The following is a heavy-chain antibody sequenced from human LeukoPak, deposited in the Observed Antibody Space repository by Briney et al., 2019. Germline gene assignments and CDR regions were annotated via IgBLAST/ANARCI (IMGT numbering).Heavy chain of an antibody. CDR3: ARDSTILWFGEQGGDFDY. CDR2: ISSSSSYI. D-gene: IGHD3-10*01. CDR1: GFTFSSYG. Sequence: PGGSLRLSCAASGFTFSSYGMHWVRQAPGKGLEWVSSISSSSSYIYYADSVKGRFTISRDNAKNSLYLQMNSLRAEDTAVYYCARDSTILWFGEQGGDFDYWGQGTLVTVSS. V-gene: IGHV3-21*01. J-gene: IGHJ4*02.